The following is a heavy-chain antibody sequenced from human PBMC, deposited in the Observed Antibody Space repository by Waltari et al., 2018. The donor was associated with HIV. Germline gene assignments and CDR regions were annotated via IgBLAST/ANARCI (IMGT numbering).Heavy chain of an antibody. CDR2: IYYSGST. CDR1: GGSISSGDYY. D-gene: IGHD3-3*01. CDR3: ASDCCDFWSGYSRHYYYGMDV. J-gene: IGHJ6*02. Sequence: QVQLQESGPGLVKPSQTLSLTCTVSGGSISSGDYYWSWIRQPPGKGLEWIGYIYYSGSTYYNPSLKSRVTISVDTSKNQFSLKLSSVTAADTAVYYCASDCCDFWSGYSRHYYYGMDVWGQGTTVTVSS. V-gene: IGHV4-30-4*01.